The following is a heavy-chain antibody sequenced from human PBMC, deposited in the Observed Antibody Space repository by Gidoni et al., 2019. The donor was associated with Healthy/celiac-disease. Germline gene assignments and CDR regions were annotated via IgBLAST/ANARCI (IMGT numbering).Heavy chain of an antibody. D-gene: IGHD3-22*01. CDR2: LNPSGGST. Sequence: QVQLVQSGAEVKKPGASVKVSCKASGYTFTSYYMHWVRQAPGQGLEWMGILNPSGGSTSYAQKLKGRVTMTRDTSTSTVYMEMSSLRSEDTAVYYCARGSYDSSGYYLSLDYWGQGTLVTVSS. CDR3: ARGSYDSSGYYLSLDY. V-gene: IGHV1-46*04. CDR1: GYTFTSYY. J-gene: IGHJ4*02.